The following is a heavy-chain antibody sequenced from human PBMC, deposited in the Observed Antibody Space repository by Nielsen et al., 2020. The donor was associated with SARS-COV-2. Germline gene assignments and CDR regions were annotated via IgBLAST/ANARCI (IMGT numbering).Heavy chain of an antibody. J-gene: IGHJ6*02. CDR3: AKSTVVTPLHYYYGMDV. Sequence: GGSLRLSCAASGFTFSSYAMSWVRQASGKGLEWVSAISGSGGSTYYADSVKGRFTISRDNSKNTLYLQMNSLRAEDTAVYYCAKSTVVTPLHYYYGMDVWGQGTTVTVSS. CDR2: ISGSGGST. V-gene: IGHV3-23*01. CDR1: GFTFSSYA. D-gene: IGHD4-23*01.